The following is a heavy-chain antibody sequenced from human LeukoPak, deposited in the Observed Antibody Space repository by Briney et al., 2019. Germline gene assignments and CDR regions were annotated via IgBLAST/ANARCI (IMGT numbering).Heavy chain of an antibody. CDR1: GFTFSNYA. D-gene: IGHD2-2*01. CDR2: ISYDGSNK. V-gene: IGHV3-30-3*01. Sequence: GRSLRLSCAPSGFTFSNYAFHWVRQAPGKGLEWVAIISYDGSNKYYADSVKGRFTISRDNSQSTLFLQMDSLRSEDTALYYCARDAALGYCSRTSCFPDAMDVWGQGTTVTVSS. J-gene: IGHJ6*02. CDR3: ARDAALGYCSRTSCFPDAMDV.